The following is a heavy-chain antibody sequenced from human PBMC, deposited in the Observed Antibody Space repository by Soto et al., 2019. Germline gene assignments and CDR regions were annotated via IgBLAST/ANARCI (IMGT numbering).Heavy chain of an antibody. Sequence: SXTLSLTCTVSGGSISSYYCSWIRQPPGKGPEWIGYIYYSGSTNYNPSLKSRVTISADTSKNQFSLKLRSVTAADTAVYYCARTMDTARFDPWGQGTLVTVSS. CDR3: ARTMDTARFDP. CDR2: IYYSGST. D-gene: IGHD5-18*01. J-gene: IGHJ5*02. CDR1: GGSISSYY. V-gene: IGHV4-59*01.